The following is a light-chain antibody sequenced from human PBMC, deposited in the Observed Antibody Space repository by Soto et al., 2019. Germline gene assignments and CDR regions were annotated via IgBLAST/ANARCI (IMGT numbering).Light chain of an antibody. CDR3: QQRHMWPIT. CDR2: DAY. Sequence: EIVMTQSPAAVSVSPGERATLSCRASQSFRGLLAWYQQKPGQAPRLLIYDAYNRATGIPPRFSGSGSGTDFTLTISSPEPEDSAVYYCQQRHMWPITFGQGTRLEIK. CDR1: QSFRGL. V-gene: IGKV3-11*01. J-gene: IGKJ5*01.